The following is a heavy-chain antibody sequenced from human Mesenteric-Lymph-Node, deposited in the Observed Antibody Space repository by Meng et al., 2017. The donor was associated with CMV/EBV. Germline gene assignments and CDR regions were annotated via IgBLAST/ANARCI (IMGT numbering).Heavy chain of an antibody. Sequence: TFSSYAMSWVRQAPGKGLEWIGSIYYSGSTYYNPSLKSRVTISVDTPKNQFSLKLSSVTAADTAVYYCARSDPTFDYWGQGTLVTVSS. J-gene: IGHJ4*02. CDR3: ARSDPTFDY. CDR2: IYYSGST. CDR1: TFSSYA. V-gene: IGHV4-39*01.